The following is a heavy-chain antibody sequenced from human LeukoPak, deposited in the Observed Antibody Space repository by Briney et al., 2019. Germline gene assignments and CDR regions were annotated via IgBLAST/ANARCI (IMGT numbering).Heavy chain of an antibody. CDR2: IYYSGST. J-gene: IGHJ4*02. D-gene: IGHD5-18*01. CDR1: GASLSRYY. Sequence: SETLSLTCTVSGASLSRYYWSWIRQPPGKGLDWIGYIYYSGSTNYNPSLKSRVTISVDTSKNQFSLKLSSVTAADTAVYYCARHNVDTAIFDYWGQGTLVTVSS. V-gene: IGHV4-59*08. CDR3: ARHNVDTAIFDY.